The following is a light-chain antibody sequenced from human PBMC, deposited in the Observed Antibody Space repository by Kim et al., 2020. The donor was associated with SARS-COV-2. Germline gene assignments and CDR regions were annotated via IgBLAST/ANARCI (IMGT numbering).Light chain of an antibody. J-gene: IGLJ1*01. CDR2: EVT. CDR3: ASHGGYNYV. V-gene: IGLV2-8*01. CDR1: RIDFGSYNY. Sequence: PCQSVAISCSGPRIDFGSYNYVSWYQQHPGKAPKLMIYEVTKRPSGVPDRFSGSRSGNTASLTVSGLQAEDEADYYCASHGGYNYVFGTGTKVTVL.